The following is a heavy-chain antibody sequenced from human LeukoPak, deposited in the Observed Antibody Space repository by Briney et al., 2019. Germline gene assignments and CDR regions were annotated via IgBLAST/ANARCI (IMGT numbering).Heavy chain of an antibody. CDR3: ARDRFTMIVVVINGGAFDI. CDR1: GFTFSSYW. V-gene: IGHV3-7*01. Sequence: GGSLRLSCAASGFTFSSYWMSWVRQAPGKGLEWVANIKQDGSEKYYVDCVKGRFTISRDNAKNSLYLQMNSLRAEDTAVYYCARDRFTMIVVVINGGAFDIWGQGTMVTVSS. CDR2: IKQDGSEK. J-gene: IGHJ3*02. D-gene: IGHD3-22*01.